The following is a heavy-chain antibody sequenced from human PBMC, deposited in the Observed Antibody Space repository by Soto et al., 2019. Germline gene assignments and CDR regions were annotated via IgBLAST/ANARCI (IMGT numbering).Heavy chain of an antibody. D-gene: IGHD6-13*01. J-gene: IGHJ4*02. CDR3: ARGPYSSSPLDHFDY. CDR1: GGSISSGGYY. Sequence: PSETLSLTCAVSGGSISSGGYYWGWIRQPPGKGLEWIGSIYYSGSTYYNPSLKSRVTISVDTSKNQFSLKLSSVTAADTAVYYCARGPYSSSPLDHFDYWGQGTLVTVSS. V-gene: IGHV4-39*07. CDR2: IYYSGST.